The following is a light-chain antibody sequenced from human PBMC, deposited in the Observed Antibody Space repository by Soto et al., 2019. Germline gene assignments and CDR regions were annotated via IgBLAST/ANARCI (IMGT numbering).Light chain of an antibody. Sequence: QSVLNQPPSASGTPGQRVTISCSGSSSNIGSNYVSWYQQYPGKAPKLIIYEVFRRPSGVPDRFSGSKSGNTASLTVSGLQPEDEADYYCSSYAGRETGVFGTGTKVTVL. CDR2: EVF. V-gene: IGLV2-8*01. CDR3: SSYAGRETGV. J-gene: IGLJ1*01. CDR1: SSNIGSNY.